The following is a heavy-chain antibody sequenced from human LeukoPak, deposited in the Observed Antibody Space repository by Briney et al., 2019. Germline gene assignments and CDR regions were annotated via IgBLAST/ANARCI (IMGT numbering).Heavy chain of an antibody. J-gene: IGHJ6*03. CDR1: GFTFSNYA. CDR2: SRGSGGNT. CDR3: AKCFIYYSFYMDV. Sequence: GGSPRLSCAASGFTFSNYAMSWVRQAPGKGLEWVSASRGSGGNTYYAASVKGRFTISRDNSKNTLYPQMNRLRGEDTAVYYCAKCFIYYSFYMDVWGKGTTVTVSS. V-gene: IGHV3-23*01.